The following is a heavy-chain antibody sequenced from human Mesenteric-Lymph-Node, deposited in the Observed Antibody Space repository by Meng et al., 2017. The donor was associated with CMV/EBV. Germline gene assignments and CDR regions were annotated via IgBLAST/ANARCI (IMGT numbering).Heavy chain of an antibody. J-gene: IGHJ5*02. D-gene: IGHD2-15*01. CDR1: GGSISNSDYY. V-gene: IGHV3-23*01. CDR3: AKGYCSGGTCGKNH. CDR2: ISGSGGRT. Sequence: GGSLRLSCTVSGGSISNSDYYWGWVRQAPGKGLEWVSGISGSGGRTYYADSVKGRFTISRDNSKNTLYLQMNSLRAEDTAVYYCAKGYCSGGTCGKNHWGQGILVTVSS.